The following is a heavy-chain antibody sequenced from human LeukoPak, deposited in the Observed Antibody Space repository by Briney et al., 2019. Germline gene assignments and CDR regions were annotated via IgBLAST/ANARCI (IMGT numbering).Heavy chain of an antibody. Sequence: GSLRLSCAASGFTFSTYSMNWVRQAPGKGLEWVSAISGSSDYIYYADSVKGRFTISRDSAKNSLFLQMNSLRAEDTAVYYCARAPTVLVGYCSSASCQADYWGQGTLVTVSS. J-gene: IGHJ4*02. CDR3: ARAPTVLVGYCSSASCQADY. D-gene: IGHD2-2*01. CDR1: GFTFSTYS. CDR2: ISGSSDYI. V-gene: IGHV3-21*01.